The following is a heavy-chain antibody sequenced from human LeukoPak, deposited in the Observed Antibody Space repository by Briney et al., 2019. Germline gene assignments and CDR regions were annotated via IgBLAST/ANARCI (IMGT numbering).Heavy chain of an antibody. D-gene: IGHD2-2*01. CDR1: GYTFTNYD. CDR2: MNPNSGNT. V-gene: IGHV1-8*01. CDR3: ALGYCSSNTCPDYYYYYMDV. Sequence: ASVKVSCKASGYTFTNYDINWRRQATGEGLEWMGWMNPNSGNTGYAQKFQGRVTMTRNTSISTAYMELSSLRSEDTAVYYCALGYCSSNTCPDYYYYYMDVWGKGTTVTVS. J-gene: IGHJ6*03.